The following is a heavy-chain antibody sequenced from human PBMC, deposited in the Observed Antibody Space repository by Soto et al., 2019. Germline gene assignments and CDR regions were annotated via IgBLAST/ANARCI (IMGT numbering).Heavy chain of an antibody. CDR1: GFMFSYYD. J-gene: IGHJ6*02. CDR3: AKRHGSGSYFKAVGYDMDV. Sequence: GGSLRLSCSASGFMFSYYDMHWVRQAPGKGLEWISSISGSGNNTYYADSVRGRFTISRNNSKNTFYLQMNSLGAEDTAVYYCAKRHGSGSYFKAVGYDMDVRGQGTTVTVSS. V-gene: IGHV3-23*01. D-gene: IGHD3-10*01. CDR2: ISGSGNNT.